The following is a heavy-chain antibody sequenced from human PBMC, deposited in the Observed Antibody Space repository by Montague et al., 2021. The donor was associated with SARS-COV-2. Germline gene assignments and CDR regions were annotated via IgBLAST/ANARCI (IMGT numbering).Heavy chain of an antibody. Sequence: CAISGDSVSSTSASWNSIRQSPSRGLEWLGRTYYRSWWRSQYPGSLESRITISGDTSKNQFSLQLNSVTPEDTAVYYCASAFYGDHWAFDVWGQGTMVTVSS. J-gene: IGHJ3*01. V-gene: IGHV6-1*01. CDR3: ASAFYGDHWAFDV. CDR2: TYYRSWWRS. D-gene: IGHD3-3*02. CDR1: GDSVSSTSAS.